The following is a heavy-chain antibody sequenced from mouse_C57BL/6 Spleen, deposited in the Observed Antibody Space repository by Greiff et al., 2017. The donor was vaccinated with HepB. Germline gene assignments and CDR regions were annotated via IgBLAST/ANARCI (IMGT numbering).Heavy chain of an antibody. CDR2: ISDGGSYT. Sequence: EVKLMESGGGLVKPGGSLKLSCAASGFTFSSYAMSWVRQTPEKRLEWVATISDGGSYTYYPDNVKGRFTISRDNAKNNLYLQMSHLKSEDTAMYYCARETAQATPYAMDYWGQGTSVTVSS. J-gene: IGHJ4*01. V-gene: IGHV5-4*01. CDR1: GFTFSSYA. D-gene: IGHD3-2*02. CDR3: ARETAQATPYAMDY.